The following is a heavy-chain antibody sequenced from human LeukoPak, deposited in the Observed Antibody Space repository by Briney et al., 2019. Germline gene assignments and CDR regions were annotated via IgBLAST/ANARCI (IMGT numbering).Heavy chain of an antibody. V-gene: IGHV3-7*01. CDR3: ARDSAAFDI. CDR1: GFTFSNYW. J-gene: IGHJ3*02. CDR2: IKQDGSEK. Sequence: PGGSLRLPCAASGFTFSNYWMTWVRQAPGKGLEWVANIKQDGSEKYYVDSVKGRFTISRDNAKNSLFLQMNSLRAEDTAVYYCARDSAAFDIWGQETMVTVSS.